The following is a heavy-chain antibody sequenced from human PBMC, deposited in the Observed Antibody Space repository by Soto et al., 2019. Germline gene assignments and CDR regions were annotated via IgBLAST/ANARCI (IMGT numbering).Heavy chain of an antibody. Sequence: QVQLQESGPGLVKPSETLSLTCTVSGGSVSSGSYYWSWIRQPPGKGLEWIGYIYYSGSTNYNPSLNSPVTISVDTSKNQFSLKLSSVTAADTAVYYCARISGYSYGLPPYFDYWGQGTLVTVSS. V-gene: IGHV4-61*01. J-gene: IGHJ4*02. CDR3: ARISGYSYGLPPYFDY. CDR2: IYYSGST. D-gene: IGHD5-18*01. CDR1: GGSVSSGSYY.